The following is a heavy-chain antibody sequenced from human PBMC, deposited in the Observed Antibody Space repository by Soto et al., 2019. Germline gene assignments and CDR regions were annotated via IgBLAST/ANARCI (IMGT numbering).Heavy chain of an antibody. CDR1: GFTFGSYG. CDR3: ARGGGIFCGGDCYSEFSDY. D-gene: IGHD2-21*02. V-gene: IGHV3-33*01. CDR2: IWYDGSSN. Sequence: GGSLRLSCAASGFTFGSYGMHWVRQAPGKGLELVAIIWYDGSSNYYADSVKGRFAISRDNSKNTMYLQMNSLRAEDTAVYYCARGGGIFCGGDCYSEFSDYWGQGTLVTVSS. J-gene: IGHJ4*02.